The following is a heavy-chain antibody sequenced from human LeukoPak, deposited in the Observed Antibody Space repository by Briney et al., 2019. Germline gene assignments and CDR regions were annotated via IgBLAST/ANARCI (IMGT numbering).Heavy chain of an antibody. D-gene: IGHD1-26*01. Sequence: TLSLTCTFSGGSISSYYWSWIRQPPGKALDWLALIYWNDDKRYSPSLKSRLTITKDTSKNQVVLTMTNMHPVDTATYYCAHTGESRRARYFDYWGQGTLVTVSS. V-gene: IGHV2-5*01. CDR1: GGSISSYYW. J-gene: IGHJ4*02. CDR3: AHTGESRRARYFDY. CDR2: IYWNDDK.